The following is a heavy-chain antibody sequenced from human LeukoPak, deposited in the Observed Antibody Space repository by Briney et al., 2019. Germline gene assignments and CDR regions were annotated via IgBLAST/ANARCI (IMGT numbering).Heavy chain of an antibody. CDR2: ISSSSSTI. V-gene: IGHV3-48*01. CDR3: ARDPAGSGPYYYYYMDV. Sequence: GGSLRLSCAASGFTFSSYSMNWVRQAPGKGLEWVSHISSSSSTIYYADSVKGRFTISRDNAKNSLYLQINSLRAEDTAVYYCARDPAGSGPYYYYYMDVWGKGTTVTVSS. CDR1: GFTFSSYS. J-gene: IGHJ6*03. D-gene: IGHD3-10*01.